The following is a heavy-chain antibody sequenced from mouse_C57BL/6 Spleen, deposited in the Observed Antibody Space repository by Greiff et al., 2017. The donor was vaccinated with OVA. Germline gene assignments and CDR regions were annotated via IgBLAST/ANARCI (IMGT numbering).Heavy chain of an antibody. J-gene: IGHJ4*01. D-gene: IGHD2-4*01. V-gene: IGHV1-55*01. CDR1: GYTFTSYW. CDR3: ARRGNDCLYYYALDY. CDR2: IYPGSGST. Sequence: QVQLQQPGAELVKPGASVKMSCKASGYTFTSYWITWVKQRPGQGLEWIGDIYPGSGSTNYNEKFKGKATLTVDTSSSTAYMQLSSLTSEDSAVYYCARRGNDCLYYYALDYWGQGTSVTVSS.